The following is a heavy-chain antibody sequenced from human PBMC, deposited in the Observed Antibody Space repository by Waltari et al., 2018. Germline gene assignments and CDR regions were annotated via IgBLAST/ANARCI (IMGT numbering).Heavy chain of an antibody. Sequence: QVQLQQWGAGLLMPSETLSLPCGVHGGPFSGNYWTWIRQSPGKGLEWIGEINHSGNTKYNPSLKSRVTMSVDTSKNHFSLNLTSVTAADTAVYYCANRDLNKSYYYMDVWGKGSTVIVSS. CDR2: INHSGNT. CDR1: GGPFSGNY. J-gene: IGHJ6*03. V-gene: IGHV4-34*01. CDR3: ANRDLNKSYYYMDV.